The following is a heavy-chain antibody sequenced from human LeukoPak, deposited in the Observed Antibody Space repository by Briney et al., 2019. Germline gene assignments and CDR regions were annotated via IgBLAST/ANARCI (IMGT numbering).Heavy chain of an antibody. CDR1: GGTFSSYA. Sequence: ASVKVSCKASGGTFSSYAISWVRQAPGQGLEWMGWINPNSGGTNYAQKFQGRVTMTRDTSISTAYMELSRLRSDDTAVYYCARGGYPRSLYYYYGMDVWGQGTTVTVSS. D-gene: IGHD5-12*01. V-gene: IGHV1-2*02. CDR2: INPNSGGT. J-gene: IGHJ6*02. CDR3: ARGGYPRSLYYYYGMDV.